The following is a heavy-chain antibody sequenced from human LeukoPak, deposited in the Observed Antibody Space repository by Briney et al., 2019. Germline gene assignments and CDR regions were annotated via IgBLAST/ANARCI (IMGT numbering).Heavy chain of an antibody. CDR2: IYYSGIT. CDR1: GGSISSSTYY. CDR3: ARVDIAVVPSTTFDC. V-gene: IGHV4-39*01. Sequence: SETLSLTCTVSGGSISSSTYYWGWIRQPPGKGLEWIGSIYYSGITYHNPSLKSRVTISVDTSKNQFSLRLRSVTAADTAVYYCARVDIAVVPSTTFDCWGQGTLVTVSS. J-gene: IGHJ4*02. D-gene: IGHD2-2*01.